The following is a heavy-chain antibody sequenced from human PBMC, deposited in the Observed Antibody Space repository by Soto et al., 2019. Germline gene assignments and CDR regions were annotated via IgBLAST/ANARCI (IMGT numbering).Heavy chain of an antibody. CDR3: ARIRSCGGGCPYYFDS. CDR2: IFSNDEK. Sequence: QVTLKESGPVLVKPTETLTLTCTVSGFSLSNPRMGVSWIRRPPGKAREWLAHIFSNDEKSYSTSLKSRLTIPKDTSKSQVVLTMTNMDPVDTATYYCARIRSCGGGCPYYFDSWGQGTLVTVSS. V-gene: IGHV2-26*02. CDR1: GFSLSNPRMG. J-gene: IGHJ4*02. D-gene: IGHD2-21*02.